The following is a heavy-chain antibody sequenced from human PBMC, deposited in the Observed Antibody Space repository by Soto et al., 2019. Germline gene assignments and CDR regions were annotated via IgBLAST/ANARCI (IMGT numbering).Heavy chain of an antibody. J-gene: IGHJ4*02. CDR1: GDSISSNSAA. CDR3: ASYRYDY. D-gene: IGHD4-4*01. CDR2: TYYRSRWYH. Sequence: LTCAISGDSISSNSAAWNWIRQSPSRGFEWLGRTYYRSRWYHDYAVSVKSRIIINPDTSKNQVSLQLNSVTPDDTAVYYCASYRYDYWGQGTVATVSS. V-gene: IGHV6-1*01.